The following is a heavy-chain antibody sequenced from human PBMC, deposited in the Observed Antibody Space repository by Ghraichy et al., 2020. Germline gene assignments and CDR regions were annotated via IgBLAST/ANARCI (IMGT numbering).Heavy chain of an antibody. CDR3: ARAVMVSSGWYGGDWFDP. J-gene: IGHJ5*02. CDR2: IYYSGST. D-gene: IGHD6-19*01. CDR1: GGSISSYY. Sequence: SETLSLTCTVSGGSISSYYWSWIRQPPGKGLEWIGYIYYSGSTNYNPSLKSRVTISVDTSKNQFSLKLSSVTAADTAVYYCARAVMVSSGWYGGDWFDPWGQGTLVTVSS. V-gene: IGHV4-59*01.